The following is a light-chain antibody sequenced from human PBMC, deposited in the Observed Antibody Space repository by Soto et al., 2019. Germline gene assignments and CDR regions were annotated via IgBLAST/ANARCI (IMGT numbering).Light chain of an antibody. J-gene: IGKJ1*01. CDR1: QSIDTW. Sequence: DIQMTQSPSTLSASVGDGVTITCRASQSIDTWLAWHQQKPGKAPKLLISKASSLESGVPSRFSGSGSGTEFTLTISSLQPDDFATYYCQQYNSRRTFGQGTKVDIK. V-gene: IGKV1-5*03. CDR3: QQYNSRRT. CDR2: KAS.